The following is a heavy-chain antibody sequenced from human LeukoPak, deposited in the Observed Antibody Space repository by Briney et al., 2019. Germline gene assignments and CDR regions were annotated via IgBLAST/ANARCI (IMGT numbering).Heavy chain of an antibody. CDR3: ARLFRGETIDY. J-gene: IGHJ4*02. CDR2: IYYSRST. CDR1: GCSISSSCYY. Sequence: PAETLSLTCAVSGCSISSSCYYWGWIRQPPGKGLVWIGSIYYSRSTYYNPSLKSRVTISVDTSKNQFSLKLSSVTAADTGVYYCARLFRGETIDYWGQGTLVTVSS. V-gene: IGHV4-39*07. D-gene: IGHD3-10*01.